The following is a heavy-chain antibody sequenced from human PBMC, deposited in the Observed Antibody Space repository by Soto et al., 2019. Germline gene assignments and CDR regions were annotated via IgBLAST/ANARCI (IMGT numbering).Heavy chain of an antibody. V-gene: IGHV3-23*01. CDR2: ISGSGGSP. Sequence: GESLKISCAASGFTFSSYAMSWVRQAPGKGLEWVSAISGSGGSPYYADSGKGRFTISRDNSKNMLLLKLNSLRTEDTAVYYCAIVLFLGFGELFNAFDIWGHGTMVTVSS. CDR1: GFTFSSYA. D-gene: IGHD3-10*01. CDR3: AIVLFLGFGELFNAFDI. J-gene: IGHJ3*02.